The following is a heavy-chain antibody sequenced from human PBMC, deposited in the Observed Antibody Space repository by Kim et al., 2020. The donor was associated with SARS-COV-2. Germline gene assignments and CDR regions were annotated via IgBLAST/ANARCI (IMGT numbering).Heavy chain of an antibody. J-gene: IGHJ4*02. CDR1: GGSFSGYY. Sequence: SETLSLTCAVYGGSFSGYYWSWILQPPGKGLEWIGEINHSGSTNYNPSLKSRVTISVDTSKNQFSLKLSSVTAADTAVYYCARGASNYYDSSGNLYYFDYWGQGTLVTVSS. CDR3: ARGASNYYDSSGNLYYFDY. D-gene: IGHD3-22*01. CDR2: INHSGST. V-gene: IGHV4-34*01.